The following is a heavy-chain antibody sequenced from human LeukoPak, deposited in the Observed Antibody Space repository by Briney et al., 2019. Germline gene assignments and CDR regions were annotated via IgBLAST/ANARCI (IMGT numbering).Heavy chain of an antibody. CDR1: GFTFSDYY. CDR3: ATDGAGFDT. J-gene: IGHJ5*02. V-gene: IGHV3-11*01. CDR2: INIGGTNT. Sequence: GGSLRLSCAASGFTFSDYYMSWIRQAPGKGLEWLSYINIGGTNTHYADSVKGRFTISRDNAKKSLYLEMNNLRAEDTAVYYCATDGAGFDTWGQGVLVTISS.